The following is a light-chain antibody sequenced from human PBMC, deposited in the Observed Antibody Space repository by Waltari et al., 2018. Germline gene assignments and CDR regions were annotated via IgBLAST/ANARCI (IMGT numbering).Light chain of an antibody. Sequence: QPVLIQTPSAYGTLGQRVTLSCSGSSSNIGGHTVNWYQQFPGAAPKVFIYNNNQRPSGVPVRFSGSKSGTSASLAISGLQSEDEANYYCAAWDDSVNAWLFGGGAKLTVL. J-gene: IGLJ3*02. V-gene: IGLV1-44*01. CDR2: NNN. CDR3: AAWDDSVNAWL. CDR1: SSNIGGHT.